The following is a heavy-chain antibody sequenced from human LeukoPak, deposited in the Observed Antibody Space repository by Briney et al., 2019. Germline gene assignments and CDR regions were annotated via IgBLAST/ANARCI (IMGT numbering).Heavy chain of an antibody. CDR2: IKQDGSVK. CDR3: VRGAGHFDL. CDR1: GFSFSGYW. D-gene: IGHD3-16*01. J-gene: IGHJ4*02. V-gene: IGHV3-7*03. Sequence: LGGSLRLSCAASGFSFSGYWMSWVRQTPGKGLEWVANIKQDGSVKNSVDSMKGRFTISRDNTKNSLYLEMNRLKAEDTAVYYWVRGAGHFDLWGQGTLVTVSS.